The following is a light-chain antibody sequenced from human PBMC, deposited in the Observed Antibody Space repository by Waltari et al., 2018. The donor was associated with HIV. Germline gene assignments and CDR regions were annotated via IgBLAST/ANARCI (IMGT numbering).Light chain of an antibody. V-gene: IGLV1-47*01. CDR3: ASWDDSLNAFV. J-gene: IGLJ1*01. CDR1: NSNIESNY. CDR2: RNS. Sequence: QSVLTQPPSGSATRGQRITMSCSGGNSNIESNYVYWYKQLPGTAPKVFIYRNSQRPSGVPARFSGSKSGTSASLIISRLRSGDEADCYCASWDDSLNAFVFGTGTKVTVL.